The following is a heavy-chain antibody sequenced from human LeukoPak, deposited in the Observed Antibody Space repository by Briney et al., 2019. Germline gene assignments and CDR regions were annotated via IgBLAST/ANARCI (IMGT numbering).Heavy chain of an antibody. CDR2: IYYSGST. Sequence: SETLSLTCTVSGGSISSSSYYWGWIRQPPGKGLEWIATIYYSGSTYYNPSLKSRVTISVDTSKNQFSLRLSSVTAADTAVYYCARNARAVGATMNNFDFWGQGTLVTVSS. CDR1: GGSISSSSYY. J-gene: IGHJ4*02. V-gene: IGHV4-39*01. D-gene: IGHD1-26*01. CDR3: ARNARAVGATMNNFDF.